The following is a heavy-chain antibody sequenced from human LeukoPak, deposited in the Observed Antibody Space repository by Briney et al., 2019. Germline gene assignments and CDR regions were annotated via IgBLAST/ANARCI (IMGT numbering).Heavy chain of an antibody. CDR3: ARDGYGSGSYYLYPFDY. Sequence: PGGSLRLSCAASGFTFSSYSMNWVRQAPGKGLEWVSSISSSSSYIYYADSVKGRFTISRDNAKNSPYLQMNSLRAEDTAVYYCARDGYGSGSYYLYPFDYWGQGTLVTVSS. V-gene: IGHV3-21*01. CDR1: GFTFSSYS. D-gene: IGHD3-10*01. J-gene: IGHJ4*02. CDR2: ISSSSSYI.